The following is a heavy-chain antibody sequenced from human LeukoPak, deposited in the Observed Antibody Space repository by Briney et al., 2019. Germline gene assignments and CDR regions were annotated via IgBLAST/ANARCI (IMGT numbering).Heavy chain of an antibody. D-gene: IGHD3-10*02. V-gene: IGHV3-48*03. CDR3: AELGITMIGGV. CDR2: ISSSGSTI. Sequence: GALRLSCAASGFTFSSYEMNWVRQAPGKGLEWVSYISSSGSTIYYADSVKGRSTISRDNAKNSLYLRMNSLRAEDTAVYYCAELGITMIGGVWGKGTTVTISS. J-gene: IGHJ6*04. CDR1: GFTFSSYE.